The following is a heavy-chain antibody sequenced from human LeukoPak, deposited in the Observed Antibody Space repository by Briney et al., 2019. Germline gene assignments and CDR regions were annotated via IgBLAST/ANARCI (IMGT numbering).Heavy chain of an antibody. CDR1: GGSVSSGSYY. CDR3: ARGPYGSGFDY. V-gene: IGHV4-61*01. D-gene: IGHD3-10*01. CDR2: IYYSGST. Sequence: SETLSLTCTVSGGSVSSGSYYWSWIRQPPGKGLEWIGYIYYSGSTNYNPSLKSRVTISVDTSKNQFSLKLSSVTAADTAVHYCARGPYGSGFDYWGKGTLVPVSS. J-gene: IGHJ4*02.